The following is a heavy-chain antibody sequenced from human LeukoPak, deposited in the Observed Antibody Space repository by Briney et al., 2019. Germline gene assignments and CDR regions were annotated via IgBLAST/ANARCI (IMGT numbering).Heavy chain of an antibody. CDR3: ARHRYYYDSSEPAFDI. V-gene: IGHV1-46*01. Sequence: GASVKVSCKASGYTFTSYYMHWVRQAPGQGLEWMGIINPIGGSTSYAQKFQGRVPMTRATSTSTVYMELSSLRSEDTAVYYCARHRYYYDSSEPAFDIWGQGTMVTVSS. D-gene: IGHD3-22*01. CDR1: GYTFTSYY. CDR2: INPIGGST. J-gene: IGHJ3*02.